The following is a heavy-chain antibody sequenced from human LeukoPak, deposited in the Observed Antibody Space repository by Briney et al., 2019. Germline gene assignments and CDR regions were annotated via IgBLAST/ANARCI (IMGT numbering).Heavy chain of an antibody. D-gene: IGHD5-18*01. CDR1: GGSISSHY. CDR2: LFDSVNT. J-gene: IGHJ4*02. CDR3: ATIKRGSIFGYFDF. Sequence: SETLSLTCTVSGGSISSHYWSWIRQPPGKGLEWIAYLFDSVNTKDNPSLQSRLTLSADTSKNQFSLRLSSVTAADTAVYYCATIKRGSIFGYFDFWDQGIKVTVSS. V-gene: IGHV4-59*11.